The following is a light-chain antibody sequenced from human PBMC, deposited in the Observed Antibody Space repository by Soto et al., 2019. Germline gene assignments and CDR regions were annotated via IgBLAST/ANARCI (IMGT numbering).Light chain of an antibody. CDR3: QQYNNWPPIT. Sequence: IVMTQSPATLSVSPGERATLSCRASQSVSSNLAWYQQKPGQAPRLLIYGASTRATGIPARFRGSGSVTEFTLTISSLQSEDFAVYYWQQYNNWPPITFGQGTRLEIK. CDR2: GAS. J-gene: IGKJ5*01. CDR1: QSVSSN. V-gene: IGKV3-15*01.